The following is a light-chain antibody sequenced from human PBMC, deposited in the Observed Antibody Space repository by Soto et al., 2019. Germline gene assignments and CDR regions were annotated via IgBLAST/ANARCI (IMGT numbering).Light chain of an antibody. Sequence: EIVMTQSPATLSVSPGERATLSCRASQSVSSNLAWYQQKPGQAPRLLIYGASTRATGIPARFSGSGSGTDFTLTISSLEPEDFAVYYCQQRSNWPPITFGQGTLLEI. V-gene: IGKV3-11*01. CDR1: QSVSSN. J-gene: IGKJ5*01. CDR3: QQRSNWPPIT. CDR2: GAS.